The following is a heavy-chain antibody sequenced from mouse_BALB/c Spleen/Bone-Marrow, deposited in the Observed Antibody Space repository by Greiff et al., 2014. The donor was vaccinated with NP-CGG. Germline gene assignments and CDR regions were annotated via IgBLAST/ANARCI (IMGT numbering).Heavy chain of an antibody. J-gene: IGHJ1*01. CDR3: ATMITDGYFDV. D-gene: IGHD2-4*01. CDR2: IDPANGNT. Sequence: VQLQQSGAELVKPGASVKLSCTASGFNIKDTYMHWVKQRPEQGLEWIGRIDPANGNTKYDPKFQGKATITADTSSNTAYLQLSSMTSEAKAVYYCATMITDGYFDVWGAGTTVTVSS. CDR1: GFNIKDTY. V-gene: IGHV14-3*02.